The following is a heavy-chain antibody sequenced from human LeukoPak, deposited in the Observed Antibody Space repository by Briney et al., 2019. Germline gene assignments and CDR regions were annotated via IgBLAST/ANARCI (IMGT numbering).Heavy chain of an antibody. Sequence: ASVKVSCKASGYTFTGHYIHWVRQAPGQGLEWMGWINPNSGDTNYAQRFQGRVTMTRDTSIRTAYMEMTRLTSDDTAMYYCTRDGQWGTDYWGRGTLVTVSS. D-gene: IGHD6-19*01. CDR3: TRDGQWGTDY. V-gene: IGHV1-2*02. CDR2: INPNSGDT. CDR1: GYTFTGHY. J-gene: IGHJ4*02.